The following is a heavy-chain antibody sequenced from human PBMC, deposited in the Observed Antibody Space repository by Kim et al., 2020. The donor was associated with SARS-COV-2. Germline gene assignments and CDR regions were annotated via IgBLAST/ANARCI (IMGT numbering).Heavy chain of an antibody. CDR1: GFTFSSYS. CDR2: ISSSSSYI. J-gene: IGHJ3*02. CDR3: ARDRGPDALGAFDI. D-gene: IGHD2-2*01. V-gene: IGHV3-21*01. Sequence: GGSLRLSCAASGFTFSSYSMNWVRQAPGKGLEWVSSISSSSSYIYYADSVKGRFTISRDNAKNSLYLQMNSLRAEDTAVYYCARDRGPDALGAFDIWGQGKMVPVSS.